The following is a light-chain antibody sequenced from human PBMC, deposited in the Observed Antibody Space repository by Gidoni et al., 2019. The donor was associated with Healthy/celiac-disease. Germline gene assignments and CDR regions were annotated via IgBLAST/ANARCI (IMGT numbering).Light chain of an antibody. CDR1: QSNSSY. CDR2: AAS. Sequence: DIQMIQSPSSLSASVGDRVTITCRASQSNSSYLNWYQQQPGKAPKLLIYAASSLQSGVPSRFSGSGSGTDFTLTISSLQPEDFATYYCQQSYSTPSITFGQGTRLEIK. J-gene: IGKJ5*01. CDR3: QQSYSTPSIT. V-gene: IGKV1-39*01.